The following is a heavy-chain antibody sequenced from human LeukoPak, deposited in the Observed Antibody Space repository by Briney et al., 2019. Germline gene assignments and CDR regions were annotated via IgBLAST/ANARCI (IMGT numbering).Heavy chain of an antibody. CDR3: AGYPTVVVVPAAITGDAFDI. Sequence: SEALSPTCAVSGYSISSGYYWGWIRQPPGKGLEWIGSIYHSGSTYYNPSLKSRVTISVDTSKNQFSLKLSSVTAADTAVYYCAGYPTVVVVPAAITGDAFDIWGQGTMVTVSS. D-gene: IGHD2-2*02. CDR1: GYSISSGYY. J-gene: IGHJ3*02. V-gene: IGHV4-38-2*01. CDR2: IYHSGST.